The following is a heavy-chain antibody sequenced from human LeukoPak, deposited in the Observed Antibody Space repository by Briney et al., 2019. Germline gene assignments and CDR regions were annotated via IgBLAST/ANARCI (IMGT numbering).Heavy chain of an antibody. D-gene: IGHD3-22*01. Sequence: GGSLRFSCAASGFTFSSYGMHWVRQAPGKGLEWVAVISYDGSNKYYADSVKGRFTISRDNSKNTLYLQMNSLRAEDTAVYYCAKSSEPYYYDSSGPPPDYWGQGTLVTVSS. V-gene: IGHV3-30*18. CDR3: AKSSEPYYYDSSGPPPDY. J-gene: IGHJ4*02. CDR2: ISYDGSNK. CDR1: GFTFSSYG.